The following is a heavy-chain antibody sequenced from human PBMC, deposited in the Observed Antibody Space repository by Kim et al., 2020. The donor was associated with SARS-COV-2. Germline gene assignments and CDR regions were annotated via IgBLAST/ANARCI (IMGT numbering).Heavy chain of an antibody. CDR1: GLTFSSYA. V-gene: IGHV3-23*01. J-gene: IGHJ4*02. Sequence: GGSLRLSCAASGLTFSSYAMIWVRQAPGKGLEWVSLISGSAAATEYADSVRGRFTISRDNSNNTLYLQMNSLRAEDTAFYFCAKGYQLYYYGLGSAFDYWGQGTLVTVSS. CDR2: ISGSAAAT. CDR3: AKGYQLYYYGLGSAFDY. D-gene: IGHD3-10*01.